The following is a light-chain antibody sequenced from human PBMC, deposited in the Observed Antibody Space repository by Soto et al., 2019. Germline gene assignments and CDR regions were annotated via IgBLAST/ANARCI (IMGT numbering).Light chain of an antibody. CDR2: DNN. J-gene: IGLJ1*01. V-gene: IGLV1-51*01. CDR3: GTWDSSLSGV. CDR1: SSIIGNNY. Sequence: QSVLTQPPSVSAAPGQKVTISCSGSSSIIGNNYVSWYQQLPGTAPKLLIYDNNKRPSGIPDRFSGSKSGTSATLGITGLQTGDEADYYCGTWDSSLSGVFGTGTKVTVL.